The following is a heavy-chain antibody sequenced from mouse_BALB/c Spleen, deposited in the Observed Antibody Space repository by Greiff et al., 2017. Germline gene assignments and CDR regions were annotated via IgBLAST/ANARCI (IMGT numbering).Heavy chain of an antibody. Sequence: VKLVESGAELVKPGASVKLSCKASGYTFTSYYMYWVKQRPGQGLEWIGEINPSNGGTNFNEKFKSKATLTVDKSSSTAYMQLSSLTSEDSAVYYCTRSGITTVVAYWYFDVWGAGTTVTVSS. J-gene: IGHJ1*01. CDR2: INPSNGGT. D-gene: IGHD1-1*01. V-gene: IGHV1S81*02. CDR3: TRSGITTVVAYWYFDV. CDR1: GYTFTSYY.